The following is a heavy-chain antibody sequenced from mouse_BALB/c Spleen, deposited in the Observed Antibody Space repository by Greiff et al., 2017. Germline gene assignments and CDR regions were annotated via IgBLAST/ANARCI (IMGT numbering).Heavy chain of an antibody. CDR2: IYPGNSDT. Sequence: DVKLVESGTVLARPGASVKMSCKASGYTFTSYWMHWVKQRPGQGLEWIGAIYPGNSDTSYNQKFKGKAKLTAVTSTSTAYMELSSLTNEDSAVYYCVYYGSSTWFAYWGQGTLVTVSA. J-gene: IGHJ3*01. CDR3: VYYGSSTWFAY. D-gene: IGHD1-1*01. V-gene: IGHV1-5*01. CDR1: GYTFTSYW.